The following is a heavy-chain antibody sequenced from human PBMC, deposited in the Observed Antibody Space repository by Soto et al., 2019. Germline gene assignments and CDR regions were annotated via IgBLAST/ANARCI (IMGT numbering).Heavy chain of an antibody. CDR1: GFTFSSYS. J-gene: IGHJ3*02. Sequence: EVQLVESGGGLVKPGGSLRLSCAASGFTFSSYSMNWVRQAPGKGLEWVSSISSSSSYIYYADSVKGRFTISRDNAKNSLYLQMNSLRAEDTAVYYCARVFRTMVRGRGAFDIWGQGTMVTVSS. CDR3: ARVFRTMVRGRGAFDI. V-gene: IGHV3-21*01. CDR2: ISSSSSYI. D-gene: IGHD3-10*01.